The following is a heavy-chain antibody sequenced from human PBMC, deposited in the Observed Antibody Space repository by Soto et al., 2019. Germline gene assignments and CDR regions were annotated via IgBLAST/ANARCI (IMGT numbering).Heavy chain of an antibody. D-gene: IGHD3-10*01. V-gene: IGHV1-18*04. CDR2: VSGSNGKT. CDR1: GYTFTNHG. CDR3: ARDFYPLAYYFDY. J-gene: IGHJ4*01. Sequence: QVQLLQSGAEVKKPGASVKVSCKASGYTFTNHGINWVRKAPGQSLEWMGWVSGSNGKTKYAQKFQGRVTLTTETSTSTAYMELRSLRSDDTAVYYCARDFYPLAYYFDYWGHGTLVTGSS.